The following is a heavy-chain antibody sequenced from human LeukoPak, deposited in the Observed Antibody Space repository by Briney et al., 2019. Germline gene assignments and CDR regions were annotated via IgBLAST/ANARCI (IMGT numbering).Heavy chain of an antibody. CDR3: ARGKKPGVAVAGTGFFFDP. CDR1: GRTLTTYG. CDR2: IAPYNGKT. D-gene: IGHD6-19*01. V-gene: IGHV1-18*01. Sequence: ASVKVSCKAAGRTLTTYGINWVRQAPGLGLEWMGWIAPYNGKTNYAQKFQGRVTMSTDTSTSTAYMELRSLTSDDTAVYYCARGKKPGVAVAGTGFFFDPWGQGTLVTVSS. J-gene: IGHJ5*02.